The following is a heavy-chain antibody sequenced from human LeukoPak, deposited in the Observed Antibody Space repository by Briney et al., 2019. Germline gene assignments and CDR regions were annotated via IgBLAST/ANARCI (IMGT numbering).Heavy chain of an antibody. CDR3: ARDAQWLVPEGYYYYMDV. CDR2: ISSSSRHI. Sequence: PGGSLRLSCAGSGVTFSRYNMTWFRQAPGKGLERVSSISSSSRHIFYADSVKGRFTISRDNAKNSLFLQMNSLRADDTAVYYCARDAQWLVPEGYYYYMDVWGKGTTVTVS. V-gene: IGHV3-21*01. J-gene: IGHJ6*03. D-gene: IGHD6-19*01. CDR1: GVTFSRYN.